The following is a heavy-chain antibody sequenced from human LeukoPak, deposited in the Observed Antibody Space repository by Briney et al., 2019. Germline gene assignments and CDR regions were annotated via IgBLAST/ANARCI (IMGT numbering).Heavy chain of an antibody. J-gene: IGHJ3*02. CDR3: ARVGNILTGYYHAGAFDI. Sequence: ASVKVSCKASGYTFTGYYMHWVRQAPGQGLEWMGWINPNSGSTNYAQKFQGRVTMTRDTSISTAYMELSRLRSDDTAVYYCARVGNILTGYYHAGAFDIWGQGTMVTVSS. D-gene: IGHD3-9*01. CDR2: INPNSGST. CDR1: GYTFTGYY. V-gene: IGHV1-2*02.